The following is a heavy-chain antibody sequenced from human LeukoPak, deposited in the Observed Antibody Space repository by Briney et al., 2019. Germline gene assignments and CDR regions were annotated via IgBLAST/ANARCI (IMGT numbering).Heavy chain of an antibody. D-gene: IGHD1-26*01. V-gene: IGHV4-39*01. CDR1: GGSISSSPYF. CDR2: ILYSGRT. CDR3: ARRDVGATIDY. Sequence: SETLSLTCTVSGGSISSSPYFWGWIRQPPGKGLEWIGSILYSGRTFYNPSLKSRVTISVDTSKNQFSLRLGSVTASDTAVYYCARRDVGATIDYWGQGTLVTVSS. J-gene: IGHJ4*02.